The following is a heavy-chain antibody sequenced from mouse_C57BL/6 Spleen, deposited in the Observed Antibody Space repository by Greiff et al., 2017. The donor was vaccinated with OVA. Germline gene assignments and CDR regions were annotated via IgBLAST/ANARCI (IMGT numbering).Heavy chain of an antibody. Sequence: EVKLQESGPELVKPGASVKISCKASGYSFTGYYMNWVKQSPEKSLEWIGEINPSTGGTTYNQKFKAKATLTVDKSSSTAYMQLKSLTSEDSAVYYCAKTAGNSFDYWGQGTTLTVSS. J-gene: IGHJ2*01. CDR1: GYSFTGYY. CDR2: INPSTGGT. V-gene: IGHV1-42*01. D-gene: IGHD1-2*01. CDR3: AKTAGNSFDY.